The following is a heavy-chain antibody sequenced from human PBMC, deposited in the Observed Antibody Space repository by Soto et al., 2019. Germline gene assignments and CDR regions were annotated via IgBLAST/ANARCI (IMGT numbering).Heavy chain of an antibody. CDR1: GFTFSRHG. Sequence: GGSLRLSCVASGFTFSRHGLSWVRQAPGKGLEWVSTINPSGDSTFYADSVKGRFTISRDNSKNTVYLQMNSLSVGDTAVYLCAKVDVSTAGSFDYWGQGALVTV. D-gene: IGHD6-13*01. CDR2: INPSGDST. CDR3: AKVDVSTAGSFDY. J-gene: IGHJ4*02. V-gene: IGHV3-23*01.